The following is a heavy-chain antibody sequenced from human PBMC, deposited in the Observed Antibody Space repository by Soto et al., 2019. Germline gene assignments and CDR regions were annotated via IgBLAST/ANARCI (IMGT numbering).Heavy chain of an antibody. D-gene: IGHD2-15*01. V-gene: IGHV1-2*02. CDR3: AREGCSGGSCYYVY. J-gene: IGHJ4*02. CDR1: GYTFTGYY. Sequence: QVQLVQSGAEVKKPGASVKVSCKASGYTFTGYYMHWVRQAPGQGLEWMGWINPSSGGTNYAQKFQGRVTMNRDTSISTAYMELSRLRSDDTAVYYCAREGCSGGSCYYVYWGQGTLVTVSS. CDR2: INPSSGGT.